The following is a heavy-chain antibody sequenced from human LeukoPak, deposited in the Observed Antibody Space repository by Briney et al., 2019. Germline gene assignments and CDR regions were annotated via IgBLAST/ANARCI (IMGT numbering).Heavy chain of an antibody. V-gene: IGHV2-5*02. Sequence: SGPTLVNPTQTLKLTCTFSVFSLSTSGVGVVWIRQPPAKALEWLALIYWDADHRYSPSLKSRLTITKDPSKNQVALTMTNMDPVDTATYYCAHHNWNYDYFDYWGQGTLVTVSS. CDR2: IYWDADH. J-gene: IGHJ4*02. D-gene: IGHD1-7*01. CDR3: AHHNWNYDYFDY. CDR1: VFSLSTSGVG.